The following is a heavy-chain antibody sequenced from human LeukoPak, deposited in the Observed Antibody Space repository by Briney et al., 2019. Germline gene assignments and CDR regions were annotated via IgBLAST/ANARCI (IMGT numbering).Heavy chain of an antibody. D-gene: IGHD2-2*01. CDR1: GYTFTSYG. CDR3: ARGYCSSTSCRRAPPYFDY. CDR2: ISAYNGNT. V-gene: IGHV1-18*04. J-gene: IGHJ4*02. Sequence: ASVKVSCKASGYTFTSYGISWVRQAPGQGLEWMGWISAYNGNTNYAQKVQGRVTMTTDTSTSTAYMELRSLRSDDTAVYYCARGYCSSTSCRRAPPYFDYWGQGTLVTVSS.